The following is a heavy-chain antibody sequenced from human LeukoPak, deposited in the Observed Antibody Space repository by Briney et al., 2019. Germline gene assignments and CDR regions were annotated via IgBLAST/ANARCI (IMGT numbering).Heavy chain of an antibody. CDR1: GFTFSSYG. D-gene: IGHD2-15*01. Sequence: QAGGSLRLSCAASGFTFSSYGMHWVRQAPGKGLEWVAVIWYDGSNKYYADSVKGRFTISRDNSKNTLYLQMNSLRAEDTAVYYCARAHAYCSGGSCYALYYYYGMDVWGQGTTVTVSS. J-gene: IGHJ6*02. CDR3: ARAHAYCSGGSCYALYYYYGMDV. V-gene: IGHV3-33*01. CDR2: IWYDGSNK.